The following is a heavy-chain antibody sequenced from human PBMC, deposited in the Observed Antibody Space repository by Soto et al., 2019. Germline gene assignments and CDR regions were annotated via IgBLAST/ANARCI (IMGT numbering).Heavy chain of an antibody. D-gene: IGHD2-2*01. Sequence: ASVKVSCKASGGTFSSYAISWVRQAPGQGLEWMGGIIPIFGTANYAQKFQGRVTITADESTSTAYMELSSLRSEDTAVYYCARDCSSTSCYAQHYYYYGMDVWGQGTTVTVSS. J-gene: IGHJ6*02. CDR3: ARDCSSTSCYAQHYYYYGMDV. CDR1: GGTFSSYA. V-gene: IGHV1-69*13. CDR2: IIPIFGTA.